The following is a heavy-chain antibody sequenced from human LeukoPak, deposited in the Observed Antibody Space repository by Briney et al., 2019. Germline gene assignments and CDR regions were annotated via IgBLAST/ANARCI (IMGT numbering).Heavy chain of an antibody. D-gene: IGHD2-2*03. J-gene: IGHJ3*02. V-gene: IGHV1-24*01. CDR1: GYTLTELS. CDR2: FDPEDGET. Sequence: ASVKVSCKVSGYTLTELSMHWVRQAPGKGLEWMGGFDPEDGETIYAQKFQGRVTMTEDTSTDTAYMELSSLRSEDTAVYYCATTATDGDLIVDIGYAFDIWGQGTMVTVSS. CDR3: ATTATDGDLIVDIGYAFDI.